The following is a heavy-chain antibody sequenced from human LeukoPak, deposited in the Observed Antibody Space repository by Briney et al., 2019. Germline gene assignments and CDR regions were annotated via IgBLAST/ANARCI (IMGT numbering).Heavy chain of an antibody. V-gene: IGHV1-69*13. J-gene: IGHJ4*02. D-gene: IGHD5-18*01. CDR3: ARGKYSYGYKDYFDY. CDR1: GGTFSSYA. Sequence: GASVKVSCKASGGTFSSYAISWVRQAPGQGLEWMGGIIPIFGTANYAQKFQGRVTITADESTSTAYMELSSLRSEDTAVYYCARGKYSYGYKDYFDYWGQGTLVTVSS. CDR2: IIPIFGTA.